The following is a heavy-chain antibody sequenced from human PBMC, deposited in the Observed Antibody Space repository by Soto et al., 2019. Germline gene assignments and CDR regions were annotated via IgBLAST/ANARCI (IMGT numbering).Heavy chain of an antibody. Sequence: EVQLLESGGGLVQPGWSLRLSCAASGFTFSSYALSWVRLAPGKGLEWFSAISGSGAGTYYADSVKGRFTISRDNSRNSLYLQMNSLRAEATAVHDCANSIAAAGIAMDYWGQRTLVTVSS. CDR1: GFTFSSYA. CDR2: ISGSGAGT. D-gene: IGHD6-13*01. J-gene: IGHJ4*02. V-gene: IGHV3-23*01. CDR3: ANSIAAAGIAMDY.